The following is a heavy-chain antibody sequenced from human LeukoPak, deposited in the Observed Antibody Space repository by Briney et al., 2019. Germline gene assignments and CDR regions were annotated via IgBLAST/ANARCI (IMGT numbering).Heavy chain of an antibody. CDR2: IYYSGST. V-gene: IGHV4-59*08. CDR3: VRRTSGSYSDY. CDR1: GGSISSYY. J-gene: IGHJ4*02. Sequence: SETLSLTCTVSGGSISSYYWSWIRQPPGKGLEWIGYIYYSGSTNYNPSLKSRVTISVDTSKNQFSLKLNSVTAADTAVYYCVRRTSGSYSDYWGQGSLVTVSS. D-gene: IGHD1-26*01.